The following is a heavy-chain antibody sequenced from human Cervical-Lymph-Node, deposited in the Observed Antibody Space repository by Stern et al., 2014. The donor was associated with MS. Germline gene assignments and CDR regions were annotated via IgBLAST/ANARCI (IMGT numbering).Heavy chain of an antibody. D-gene: IGHD6-25*01. Sequence: VQLVESGGGVVQPGGSLTISCGASGFTFSNYAMHWVRQAQGKGLAWVSGVSGSGDSTYYADSVRGRLTISRDKSRNTLYLHMDSLRADDTAVYYCAKGLWIAAATPAGDYWGQGTLVTVSS. J-gene: IGHJ4*02. CDR2: VSGSGDST. V-gene: IGHV3-23*04. CDR3: AKGLWIAAATPAGDY. CDR1: GFTFSNYA.